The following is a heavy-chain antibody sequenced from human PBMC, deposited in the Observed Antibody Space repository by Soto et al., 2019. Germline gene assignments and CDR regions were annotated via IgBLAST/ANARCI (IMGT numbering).Heavy chain of an antibody. D-gene: IGHD3-16*01. Sequence: SETLSLTCTVSGGSGNSGSYHWSWIRQPPGKGLEWIGYVYYTGRTNYNLSLKRRVTISLDTSKTQFSLMLTSVTAWDTAVYYCAREFDYFDYWG. J-gene: IGHJ4*01. CDR1: GGSGNSGSYH. CDR3: AREFDYFDY. CDR2: VYYTGRT. V-gene: IGHV4-61*01.